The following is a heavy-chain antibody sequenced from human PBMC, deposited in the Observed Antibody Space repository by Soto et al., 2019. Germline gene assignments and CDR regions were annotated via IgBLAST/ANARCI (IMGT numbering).Heavy chain of an antibody. CDR3: ARCIKGPSDRTEWLLLVYYYYMDV. CDR2: IYYSGST. J-gene: IGHJ6*03. CDR1: GGSISSSSYY. V-gene: IGHV4-39*01. Sequence: SETLSLTRTVSGGSISSSSYYWGWIRQPPGKGLEWIGSIYYSGSTYYNPSLKSRVTISVDTSKNQFSLKLSSVTAADTAVYYCARCIKGPSDRTEWLLLVYYYYMDVWGKGTTVTVSS. D-gene: IGHD3-3*01.